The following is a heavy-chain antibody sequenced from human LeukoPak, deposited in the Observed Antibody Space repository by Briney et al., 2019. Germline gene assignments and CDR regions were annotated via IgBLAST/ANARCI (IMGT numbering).Heavy chain of an antibody. J-gene: IGHJ4*02. Sequence: GGSLRLSCAAAGFTFDDYGMSWVRQAPGKGLEWVSALNWNGVNTAYADSVKGRFTISRDNAKNSLYLQMSSLRAEDTALYHCARVHRYSSSWDSFDYWGRESWSPSPQ. CDR3: ARVHRYSSSWDSFDY. CDR1: GFTFDDYG. CDR2: LNWNGVNT. V-gene: IGHV3-20*01. D-gene: IGHD6-13*01.